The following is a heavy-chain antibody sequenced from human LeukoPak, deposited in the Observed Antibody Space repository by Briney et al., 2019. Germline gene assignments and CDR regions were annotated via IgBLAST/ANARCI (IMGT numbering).Heavy chain of an antibody. CDR1: GDFISSYY. CDR3: ARVITNYYYYMDV. J-gene: IGHJ6*03. CDR2: IYYSGST. Sequence: SETLSLTCTVSGDFISSYYWSWIRQPPGKGLEWIGYIYYSGSTNYNPSLKSRVTISVDTSKNQFSLKLSSVTAADTAVYYCARVITNYYYYMDVWGKGTTVTVSS. V-gene: IGHV4-59*01. D-gene: IGHD3-3*01.